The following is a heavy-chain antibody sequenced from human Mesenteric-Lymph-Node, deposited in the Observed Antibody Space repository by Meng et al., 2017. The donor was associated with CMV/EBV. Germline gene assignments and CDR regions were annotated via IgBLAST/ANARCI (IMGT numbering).Heavy chain of an antibody. J-gene: IGHJ4*02. D-gene: IGHD6-13*01. CDR2: ISYSGST. CDR3: ARGSIAAAGKPDY. V-gene: IGHV4-39*07. CDR1: GGSISSSTYY. Sequence: GSLRLSCTVSGGSISSSTYYWGWIRQPPGKGLEWIGSISYSGSTNYNPSLKSRVTISVDTSKNRFSLKLSSVTAADTAVYYCARGSIAAAGKPDYWGQGTLVTVSS.